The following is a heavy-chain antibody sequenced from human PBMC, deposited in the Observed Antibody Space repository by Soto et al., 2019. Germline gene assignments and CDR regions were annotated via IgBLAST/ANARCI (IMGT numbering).Heavy chain of an antibody. V-gene: IGHV3-30-3*01. CDR1: GFTFSRYA. Sequence: QVQLVESGGGVVQPGRSLRLSCAASGFTFSRYAMHWVRQAPGKGLEWVAIISYDASNKYYADSVKGRFTISRDNSKNTLYLQMNSRRAEDTAVYYCARGYSSSSAAFDYWGQGTLVTVSS. CDR3: ARGYSSSSAAFDY. J-gene: IGHJ4*02. CDR2: ISYDASNK. D-gene: IGHD6-13*01.